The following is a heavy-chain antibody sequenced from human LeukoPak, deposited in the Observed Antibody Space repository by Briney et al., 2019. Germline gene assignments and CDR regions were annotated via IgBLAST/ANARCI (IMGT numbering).Heavy chain of an antibody. CDR3: ARTIHYYDSSGYPYNWFDP. V-gene: IGHV4-4*09. CDR1: GGSISSYY. D-gene: IGHD3-22*01. Sequence: SETLSLTCTVSGGSISSYYWSWIRQPPGKGLEWIGYIYTSGSTNYNPSLKSRVTISVDTSKNQFSLKLSSVTAADTAVYYCARTIHYYDSSGYPYNWFDPCGQGTLVTVSS. J-gene: IGHJ5*02. CDR2: IYTSGST.